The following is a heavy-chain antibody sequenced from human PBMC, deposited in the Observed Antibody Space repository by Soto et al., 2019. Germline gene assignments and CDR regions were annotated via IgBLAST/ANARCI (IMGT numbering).Heavy chain of an antibody. D-gene: IGHD3-22*01. CDR1: GFSFSTYG. J-gene: IGHJ4*02. CDR2: ISNDGSNK. Sequence: GGSLRLSCAASGFSFSTYGVHWVRQAPGKGLEWVAFISNDGSNKYYADSVKGRVTISRDNSKNTLYLQMTSLRAEDTAVYYCARGPLFYDSCGYPYWGQGTLVSVSS. V-gene: IGHV3-30*03. CDR3: ARGPLFYDSCGYPY.